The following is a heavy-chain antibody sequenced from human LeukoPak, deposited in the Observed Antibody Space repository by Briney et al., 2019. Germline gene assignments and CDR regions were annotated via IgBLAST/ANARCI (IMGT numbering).Heavy chain of an antibody. CDR1: GYSFTGYC. J-gene: IGHJ4*02. CDR2: ICPESGGT. Sequence: ASVKVSCKASGYSFTGYCMHWVRQAPGQGLEWMGRICPESGGTNYAQKFQGRVTMTTDTTVSTAYMELSGLKSDDAAVYYCASGLNSRSSSCWGQGTRVTVSS. CDR3: ASGLNSRSSSC. V-gene: IGHV1-2*02. D-gene: IGHD6-13*01.